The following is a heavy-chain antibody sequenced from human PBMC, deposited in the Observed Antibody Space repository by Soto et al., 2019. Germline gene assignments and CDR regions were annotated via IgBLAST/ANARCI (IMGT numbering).Heavy chain of an antibody. CDR1: GFTFSSYA. CDR2: ISGSGGST. Sequence: GGSLRLSCAASGFTFSSYAMSWVRQAPGKGLEWVSAISGSGGSTYYADSVKGRFTISRDNSKNTLYLQMNSLRAEDTAVYYCAKLKGVAGHYYYGMDVWGQGTTVTVSS. D-gene: IGHD6-19*01. CDR3: AKLKGVAGHYYYGMDV. V-gene: IGHV3-23*01. J-gene: IGHJ6*02.